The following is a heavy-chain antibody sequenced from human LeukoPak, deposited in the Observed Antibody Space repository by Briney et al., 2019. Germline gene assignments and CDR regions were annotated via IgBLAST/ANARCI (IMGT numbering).Heavy chain of an antibody. CDR3: ARAGALYYYDSSGYFGY. J-gene: IGHJ4*02. V-gene: IGHV1-69*05. D-gene: IGHD3-22*01. Sequence: ASVKVSCKASGGTFSSYAISWVRQAPGQGLEWMGGIIPIFGTANYAQKFQGRVTITTDESTSTAYMELSSLRSEDTAVYYCARAGALYYYDSSGYFGYWGQGTLVTVSP. CDR2: IIPIFGTA. CDR1: GGTFSSYA.